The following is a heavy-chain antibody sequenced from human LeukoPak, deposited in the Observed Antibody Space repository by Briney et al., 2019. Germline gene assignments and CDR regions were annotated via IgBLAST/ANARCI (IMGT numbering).Heavy chain of an antibody. CDR2: IYHSGST. D-gene: IGHD1/OR15-1a*01. CDR3: ARERITGTVDY. J-gene: IGHJ4*02. CDR1: GSSIGSGYY. V-gene: IGHV4-38-2*02. Sequence: SETLSLTCTFSGSSIGSGYYWGWIRQPPGKGLEWIGSIYHSGSTYYNPSLKSRVTISVDTSKNQFSLKLSSVTAADTAVYYCARERITGTVDYWGQGTLVSVSS.